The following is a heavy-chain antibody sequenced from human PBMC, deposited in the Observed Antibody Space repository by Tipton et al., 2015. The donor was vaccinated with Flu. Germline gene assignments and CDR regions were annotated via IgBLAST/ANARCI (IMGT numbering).Heavy chain of an antibody. D-gene: IGHD3-3*01. CDR1: GYTFTSFG. J-gene: IGHJ4*02. CDR2: ISAYKGET. CDR3: AREPPLFWSSWSLAY. V-gene: IGHV1-18*01. Sequence: QSGAEVKKPGASVKVSCKASGYTFTSFGVSWLRQAPGQGLEWMGWISAYKGETHSAQNFQGRVTMTTDTSTSTAYLELRNLRSDDTALYYCAREPPLFWSSWSLAYWGQGTLVTVSS.